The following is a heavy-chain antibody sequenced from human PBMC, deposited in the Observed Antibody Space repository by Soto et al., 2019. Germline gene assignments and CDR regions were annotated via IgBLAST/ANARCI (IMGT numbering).Heavy chain of an antibody. CDR1: GGSFSGYY. Sequence: SETLSLTCAVDGGSFSGYYWSWIRQPPGKGLEWIGEINHSGSTNYNPSLKSRVTISVDTSKNQFSLKLSSVTAADTAVYYCARGGCTNGVCRQFDYWGQGTLVTVSS. V-gene: IGHV4-34*01. CDR2: INHSGST. J-gene: IGHJ4*02. CDR3: ARGGCTNGVCRQFDY. D-gene: IGHD2-8*01.